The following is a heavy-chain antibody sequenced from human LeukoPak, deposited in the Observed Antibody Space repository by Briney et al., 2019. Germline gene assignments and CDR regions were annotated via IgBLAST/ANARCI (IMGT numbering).Heavy chain of an antibody. CDR1: GYTFTGYY. Sequence: ASVKVSCKASGYTFTGYYMHWVRQAPGQGLEWMGWINPNSGGTNYAQKFQGRVTMTRDTSISTAYMELGRLRSDDTAVYYCARVARNYYDSSGYSDYWGQGTLVTVSS. V-gene: IGHV1-2*02. CDR2: INPNSGGT. J-gene: IGHJ4*02. CDR3: ARVARNYYDSSGYSDY. D-gene: IGHD3-22*01.